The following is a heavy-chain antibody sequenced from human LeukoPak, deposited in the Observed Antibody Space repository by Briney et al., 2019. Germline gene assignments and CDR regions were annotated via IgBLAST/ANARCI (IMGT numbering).Heavy chain of an antibody. V-gene: IGHV3-7*01. J-gene: IGHJ3*02. Sequence: GGSLRLSCAASGFTFSSYWMSWVRQAPGKGLEWVANIKQGGSEKYYVDSVKGRFTISRDNAKNSLYLQMNSLRAEDTAVYYCARDRASKKYYGSGSYYNVGAFDIWGQGTMVTVSS. D-gene: IGHD3-10*01. CDR3: ARDRASKKYYGSGSYYNVGAFDI. CDR2: IKQGGSEK. CDR1: GFTFSSYW.